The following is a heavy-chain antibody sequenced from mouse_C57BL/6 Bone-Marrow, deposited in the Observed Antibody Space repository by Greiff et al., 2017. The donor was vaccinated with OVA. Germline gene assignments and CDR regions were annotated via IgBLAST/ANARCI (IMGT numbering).Heavy chain of an antibody. V-gene: IGHV1-74*01. CDR1: GYTFTSYW. J-gene: IGHJ2*01. D-gene: IGHD2-4*01. CDR3: ATYYDYGGYYFDY. CDR2: IHPSDSDT. Sequence: VQLQQPGAELVKPGASVKVSCKASGYTFTSYWMHWVKQRPGQGLEWIGRIHPSDSDTNYNQKFKGKATLTVDKSSSTAYMQLSSLTSEDSAVYYCATYYDYGGYYFDYWGQGTTLTVSS.